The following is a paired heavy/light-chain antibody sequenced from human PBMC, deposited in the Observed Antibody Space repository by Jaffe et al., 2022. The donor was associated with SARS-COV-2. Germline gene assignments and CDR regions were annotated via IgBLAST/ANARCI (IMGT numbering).Heavy chain of an antibody. CDR2: INHSGST. CDR1: GGSFSNYY. V-gene: IGHV4-34*01. CDR3: ARKDSTGYNSDAFDN. Sequence: QVQLQQWGAGLLKPSETLSLTCAVYGGSFSNYYWSWIRQPPGKGLEWIGEINHSGSTNYKPSLKSRVTMSIDTSKHQFSLKLSSVTAADTAVYYCARKDSTGYNSDAFDNWGQGTMVTVSS. J-gene: IGHJ3*02. D-gene: IGHD3-22*01.
Light chain of an antibody. CDR1: QSVLYSSNNKNQ. J-gene: IGKJ5*01. CDR3: QQYYSTPIT. V-gene: IGKV4-1*01. CDR2: WAS. Sequence: DIVMTQSPDSLAVSLGERATINCKSSQSVLYSSNNKNQLAWYQQKPGQPPKLLFYWASTREYGVPDRFSGSGSGTDFTLTIGSLQAEDVAVYYCQQYYSTPITFGQGTRLEIK.